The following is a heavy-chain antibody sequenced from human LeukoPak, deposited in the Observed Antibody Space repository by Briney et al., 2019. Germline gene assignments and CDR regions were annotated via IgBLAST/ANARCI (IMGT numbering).Heavy chain of an antibody. V-gene: IGHV4-39*01. CDR1: GGSINSSIYY. D-gene: IGHD3-3*01. CDR2: IYYSGTT. Sequence: SETLSLTCTVSGGSINSSIYYWGWVRQPPGKGLEWIGTIYYSGTTYYNPSLKSRVTISEGTSKNQFSLKLTSVTAADTAVYYCARHGPKHYDFWSGYYNDYWGQGTLVTVSS. J-gene: IGHJ4*02. CDR3: ARHGPKHYDFWSGYYNDY.